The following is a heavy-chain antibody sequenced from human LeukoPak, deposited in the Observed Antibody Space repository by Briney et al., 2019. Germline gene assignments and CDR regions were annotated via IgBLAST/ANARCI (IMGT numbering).Heavy chain of an antibody. Sequence: GGSLRLSCAASGFTFSNFAMTWVRQAPGKGLEWVSSISSSSSYIYYADSVKGRFTISRDNAKNSLYLQMNSLRAEDTAVYYCARDLGVGVPGSYYGMDVWGQGTTVTVSS. D-gene: IGHD3-10*01. CDR1: GFTFSNFA. V-gene: IGHV3-21*01. CDR3: ARDLGVGVPGSYYGMDV. CDR2: ISSSSSYI. J-gene: IGHJ6*02.